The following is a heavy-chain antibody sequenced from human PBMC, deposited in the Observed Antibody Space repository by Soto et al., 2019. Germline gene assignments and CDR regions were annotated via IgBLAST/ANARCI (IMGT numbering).Heavy chain of an antibody. CDR2: IYPSGMP. CDR3: ARERGGYGLFDS. J-gene: IGHJ4*02. V-gene: IGHV4-30-2*01. D-gene: IGHD5-18*01. CDR1: GGSISNAAYS. Sequence: TLSLTCTVSGGSISNAAYSWSWIRQPPGKGLEWIGYIYPSGMPFYNPSLRSRITISIDRSNDQFSLNLKSVTAADTAVYYCARERGGYGLFDSWGQGTLVTVSS.